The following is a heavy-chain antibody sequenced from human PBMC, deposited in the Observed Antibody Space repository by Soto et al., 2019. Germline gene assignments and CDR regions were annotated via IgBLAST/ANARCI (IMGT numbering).Heavy chain of an antibody. J-gene: IGHJ4*02. CDR1: GFTFDDYA. CDR3: AKGLYTSTWYGGFEY. Sequence: GGSLRLSCAASGFTFDDYAMHWVRQAPGKGLEWVSGISWNSGSIGYADSVKGRFTISRDNAKNSLYLQMSSLRVEDTALYYCAKGLYTSTWYGGFEYWGQGTPVTVS. CDR2: ISWNSGSI. V-gene: IGHV3-9*01. D-gene: IGHD6-13*01.